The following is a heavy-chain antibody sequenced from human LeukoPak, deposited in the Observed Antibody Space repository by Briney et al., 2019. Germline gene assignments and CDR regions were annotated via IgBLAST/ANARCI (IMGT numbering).Heavy chain of an antibody. CDR3: ARVQYSSSSRDY. V-gene: IGHV4-34*01. CDR1: GGSFSGYY. J-gene: IGHJ4*02. D-gene: IGHD6-6*01. CDR2: INHSGST. Sequence: PLETLSLTCAVYGGSFSGYYWSWIRQPPGKGLEWIGEINHSGSTNYNPSLKSRVTISVDTSKNQFSLKLSSVTAADTAVYYCARVQYSSSSRDYWGQGTLVTVSS.